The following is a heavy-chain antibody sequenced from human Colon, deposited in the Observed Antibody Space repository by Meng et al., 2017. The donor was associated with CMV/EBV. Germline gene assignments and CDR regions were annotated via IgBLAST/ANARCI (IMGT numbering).Heavy chain of an antibody. D-gene: IGHD2-2*01. Sequence: ASVQVLCKTSGYTFTTYGISWVRQPPGQGLEWMGWIRTNINYGQKFQGRVTLTTDTSVSTAYMALRNLTSDDTAVYYCARDVAMRTRVTPAAMYWGQGTLVTVSS. J-gene: IGHJ4*02. CDR2: IRTNI. CDR3: ARDVAMRTRVTPAAMY. V-gene: IGHV1-18*01. CDR1: GYTFTTYG.